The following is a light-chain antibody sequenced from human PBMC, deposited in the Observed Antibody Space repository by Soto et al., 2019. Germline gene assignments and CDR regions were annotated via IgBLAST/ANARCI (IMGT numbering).Light chain of an antibody. Sequence: DVVMTQSPISLPVALGQPASISCRSSQSLVYSDGNTYLNWFQQRPGQFPRRLIYKVSNRDSGAPDRFSVSVSGTAFTLKISRVEAEDAGVCYCSQGTHSRLSFCGGTTVEIK. V-gene: IGKV2-30*01. CDR3: SQGTHSRLS. CDR2: KVS. CDR1: QSLVYSDGNTY. J-gene: IGKJ4*01.